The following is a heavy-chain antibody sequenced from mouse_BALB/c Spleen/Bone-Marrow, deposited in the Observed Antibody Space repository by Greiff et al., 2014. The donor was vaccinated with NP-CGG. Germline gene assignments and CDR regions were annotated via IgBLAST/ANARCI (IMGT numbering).Heavy chain of an antibody. D-gene: IGHD3-3*01. CDR1: GYSFTSYW. J-gene: IGHJ3*01. V-gene: IGHV1S82*01. Sequence: QVQLKESGAELVRPGASVKLSCKASGYSFTSYWMNWVKQRPGQGLEWIGMIHLSDSESRLNQKFKDKATLTVDKSSSTAYMQLSSPASEDSAVYYCTRYDLTTRAFAYWGQGTLVTVSA. CDR2: IHLSDSES. CDR3: TRYDLTTRAFAY.